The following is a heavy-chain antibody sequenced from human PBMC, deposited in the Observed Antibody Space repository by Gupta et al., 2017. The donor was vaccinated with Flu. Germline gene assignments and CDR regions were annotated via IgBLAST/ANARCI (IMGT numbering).Heavy chain of an antibody. J-gene: IGHJ2*01. D-gene: IGHD1-26*01. V-gene: IGHV3-30*18. CDR3: AKDGVEAITYWYFDL. CDR2: VAYDGNTK. Sequence: QVQLVESGGGVVQPGRSLRLSCAASGFSFSSYAIHWVRQAPGKGLEWVALVAYDGNTKYFADSVKGRFTISRDNSKSTVYLQMNSLRAEDTAVYYCAKDGVEAITYWYFDLWGRGTVVAVST. CDR1: GFSFSSYA.